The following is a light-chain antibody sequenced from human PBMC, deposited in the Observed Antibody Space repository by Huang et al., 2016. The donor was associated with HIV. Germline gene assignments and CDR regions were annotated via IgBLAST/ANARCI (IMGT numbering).Light chain of an antibody. CDR1: QNIRNY. J-gene: IGKJ1*01. CDR2: AAS. V-gene: IGKV1-39*01. Sequence: DIQMTQSPSSQSASVGDRVTITCRASQNIRNYLNWYQQKPGKAPNLLIYAASTLQTGVPSRVSGSGAGTDFTLTISSLQPEDFATCYCQESYSTPWTFGQGTKVEI. CDR3: QESYSTPWT.